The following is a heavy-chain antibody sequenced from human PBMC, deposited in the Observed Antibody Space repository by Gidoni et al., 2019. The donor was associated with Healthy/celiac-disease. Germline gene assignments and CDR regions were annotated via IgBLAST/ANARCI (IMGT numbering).Heavy chain of an antibody. CDR3: ARGDYGSGTYNWFDP. CDR1: GFTFSSYS. D-gene: IGHD3-10*01. Sequence: EMQLVESGGGLVKPGGPLRLSCAASGFTFSSYSMNWVRQAPGKGLEWVSSISSSSSYIYYADSVKGRFTISRDNAKNSLYLQMNSLRAEDTAVYYCARGDYGSGTYNWFDPWGQGTLVTVSS. V-gene: IGHV3-21*01. CDR2: ISSSSSYI. J-gene: IGHJ5*02.